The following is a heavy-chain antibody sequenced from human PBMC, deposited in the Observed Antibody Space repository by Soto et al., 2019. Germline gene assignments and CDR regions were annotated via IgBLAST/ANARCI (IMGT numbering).Heavy chain of an antibody. CDR2: ISAYDGKT. CDR3: ARDPHEFWTSYWFDP. J-gene: IGHJ5*02. Sequence: ASVKVSCKTSGYTFNTYGIKWVRQAPGQGLELMGWISAYDGKTTYAEKFQGRVTMTTDTSTSTAYMELRSLRSDDTAIYYCARDPHEFWTSYWFDPWGQGTPVTVYS. D-gene: IGHD3-3*01. V-gene: IGHV1-18*01. CDR1: GYTFNTYG.